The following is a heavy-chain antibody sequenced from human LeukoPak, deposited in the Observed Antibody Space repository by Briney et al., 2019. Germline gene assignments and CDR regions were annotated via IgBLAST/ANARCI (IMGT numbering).Heavy chain of an antibody. J-gene: IGHJ1*01. D-gene: IGHD2-8*01. CDR1: GFTFSSYW. V-gene: IGHV3-7*03. Sequence: PGGSLRLSCAASGFTFSSYWMSWVRQAPGKGLEWVANIKQEGSEKYYVDSVKGRFTISRDNAKNSLYLQMNSLGAEDTAVYYCARGGARYCTNGVCAREYFQHWGQGTLVTVSS. CDR2: IKQEGSEK. CDR3: ARGGARYCTNGVCAREYFQH.